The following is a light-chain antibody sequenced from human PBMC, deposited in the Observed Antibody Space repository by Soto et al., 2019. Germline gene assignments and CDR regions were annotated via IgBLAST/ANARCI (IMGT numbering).Light chain of an antibody. CDR2: GAS. Sequence: EIVMTQSPATLSVSPGERVTLSCRASQSVSSNLAWYQEKPGQAPRLLIYGASTRATGIPARFSGSGSGTELTLTTSSLPSEDFAVYYCQQCDSWPLTFGRGTKVEIK. J-gene: IGKJ1*01. CDR1: QSVSSN. V-gene: IGKV3-15*01. CDR3: QQCDSWPLT.